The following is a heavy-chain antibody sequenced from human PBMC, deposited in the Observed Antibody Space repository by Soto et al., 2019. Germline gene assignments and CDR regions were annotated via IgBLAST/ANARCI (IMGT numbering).Heavy chain of an antibody. Sequence: GGSLRLSCAASGFTFSSYSMNWVRQAQGKGLVWVSRINSDGSSTSYADSVKGRFTISRDNAKNTLYLQMNSLRAEDTAVYYCARTYCSGGSCYYYGMDVWGQGTTVTVSS. V-gene: IGHV3-74*01. J-gene: IGHJ6*02. CDR1: GFTFSSYS. CDR2: INSDGSST. D-gene: IGHD2-15*01. CDR3: ARTYCSGGSCYYYGMDV.